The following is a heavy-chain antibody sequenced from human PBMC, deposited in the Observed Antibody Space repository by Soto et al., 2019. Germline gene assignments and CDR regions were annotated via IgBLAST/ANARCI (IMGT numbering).Heavy chain of an antibody. CDR3: ARGRASGSYYLLDY. CDR1: GYTFTGYY. J-gene: IGHJ4*02. V-gene: IGHV1-8*02. D-gene: IGHD3-10*01. CDR2: INPNSGNI. Sequence: GASVKVSCKASGYTFTGYYMHWVRQATGHGLEWMGWINPNSGNIGYAQRFQGRVTMTRDTAIRTAYMEVSSLRSDDTAVYYCARGRASGSYYLLDYWGQGTLVTAPQ.